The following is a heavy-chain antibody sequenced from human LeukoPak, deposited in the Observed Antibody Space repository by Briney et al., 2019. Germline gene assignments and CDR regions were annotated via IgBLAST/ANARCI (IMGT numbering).Heavy chain of an antibody. CDR3: ARYSSGWSIFDY. CDR1: GFPFSSYA. J-gene: IGHJ4*02. D-gene: IGHD6-19*01. Sequence: GGSLRLSCAASGFPFSSYAMSWVRQAPGKGLEWVANIKQDGSEKYYVDSVKGRFTISRDNAKNSLYLQMNSLRAEDTAVYYCARYSSGWSIFDYWGQGTLVTVSS. V-gene: IGHV3-7*01. CDR2: IKQDGSEK.